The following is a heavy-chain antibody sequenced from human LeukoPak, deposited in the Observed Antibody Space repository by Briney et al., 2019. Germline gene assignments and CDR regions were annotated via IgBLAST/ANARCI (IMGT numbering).Heavy chain of an antibody. Sequence: KPSETLSLTCTVSGGSISSYYWSWTRQPAGKGLEWIGRIYTTGSTNYNPSLKSRVTMSVDTSKNQFSLKLSSVTAADTAVYYCPRDTGRLETFDVWGQGTMVTVSS. V-gene: IGHV4-4*07. CDR2: IYTTGST. CDR1: GGSISSYY. CDR3: PRDTGRLETFDV. D-gene: IGHD6-19*01. J-gene: IGHJ3*01.